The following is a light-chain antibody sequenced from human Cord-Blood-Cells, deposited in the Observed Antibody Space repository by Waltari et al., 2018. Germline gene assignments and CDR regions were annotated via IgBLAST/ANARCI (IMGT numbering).Light chain of an antibody. Sequence: QSALTQPASVSGSPGQSITIPCPGTSRDVGGYNYVSWYQQHPGKAPKLMIYEVSNRPSGVSNRFSGSKSGNTASLTISGLQAEDEADYYCSSYTSSSTYVLGTGTKVTVL. CDR3: SSYTSSSTYV. CDR1: SRDVGGYNY. J-gene: IGLJ1*01. CDR2: EVS. V-gene: IGLV2-14*01.